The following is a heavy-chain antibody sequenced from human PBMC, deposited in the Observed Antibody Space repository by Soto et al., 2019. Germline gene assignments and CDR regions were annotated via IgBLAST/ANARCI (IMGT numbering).Heavy chain of an antibody. D-gene: IGHD2-2*01. V-gene: IGHV4-39*01. CDR3: ASSMGENIVVVPAAMSGAFDI. Sequence: QLQLQESGPGLVKPSETLSLTCTVSGGSISSSSYYWGWIRQPPGKGLEWIGSIYYSGSTYYNPSLKSRVTISVDTSKNQFSLKLSSVTAADTAVYYCASSMGENIVVVPAAMSGAFDIWGQGTMVTVSS. CDR1: GGSISSSSYY. J-gene: IGHJ3*02. CDR2: IYYSGST.